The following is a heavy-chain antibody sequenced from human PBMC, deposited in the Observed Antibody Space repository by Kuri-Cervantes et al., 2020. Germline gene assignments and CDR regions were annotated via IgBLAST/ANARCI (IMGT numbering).Heavy chain of an antibody. CDR3: AREDIVVVPAAILGYGGMDV. Sequence: GGSLRLSCAASGFTVSSNYMSWVRQVPGKGLEWVSVIYSGGSTYYADTVKGRFTISRDNSKNTLYLQMNSLRAEDTAVYYCAREDIVVVPAAILGYGGMDVWGQGTTVTVSS. J-gene: IGHJ6*02. V-gene: IGHV3-53*01. D-gene: IGHD2-2*02. CDR2: IYSGGST. CDR1: GFTVSSNY.